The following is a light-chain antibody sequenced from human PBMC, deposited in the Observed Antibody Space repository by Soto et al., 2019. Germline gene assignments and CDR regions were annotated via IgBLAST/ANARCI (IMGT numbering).Light chain of an antibody. CDR1: DSDVGAYNS. CDR2: KGT. Sequence: QSVLAQPASVSGSPGQSITISRTGTDSDVGAYNSVSWYQQHPHKAPRLIIYKGTRRPSGISYRFSGSTSGNAASLTISALQADDEADYFCCSSAPESTYVFGTGTKVTVL. CDR3: CSSAPESTYV. V-gene: IGLV2-23*01. J-gene: IGLJ1*01.